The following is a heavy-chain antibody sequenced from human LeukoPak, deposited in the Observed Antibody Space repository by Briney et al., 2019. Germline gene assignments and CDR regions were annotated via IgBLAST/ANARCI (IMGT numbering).Heavy chain of an antibody. CDR3: ARIPPSSGYYYFDY. CDR1: GGSISSRSYS. CDR2: LYFSGST. J-gene: IGHJ4*02. D-gene: IGHD3-22*01. V-gene: IGHV4-39*07. Sequence: SETLSLTCTVSGGSISSRSYSWGWIRHPPGKGLEWIGSLYFSGSTYDNPSLKSRVTISGDTSKNQFSLKVTSVTAADAAVYYCARIPPSSGYYYFDYWGQGILVTVSS.